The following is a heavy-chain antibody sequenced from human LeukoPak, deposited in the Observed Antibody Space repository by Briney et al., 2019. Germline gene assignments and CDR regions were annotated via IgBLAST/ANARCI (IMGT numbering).Heavy chain of an antibody. V-gene: IGHV1-2*02. CDR2: INPNSGGT. CDR1: GYTFTGYY. Sequence: ASVKVSCKASGYTFTGYYMHWVRQAPGQGLEWMGWINPNSGGTNYALKFQGRVTMTRDTSISTAYMELSRLRSDDTAVYYCARMVARIAAAGTRWFDPWGQGTLVTVSS. D-gene: IGHD6-13*01. CDR3: ARMVARIAAAGTRWFDP. J-gene: IGHJ5*02.